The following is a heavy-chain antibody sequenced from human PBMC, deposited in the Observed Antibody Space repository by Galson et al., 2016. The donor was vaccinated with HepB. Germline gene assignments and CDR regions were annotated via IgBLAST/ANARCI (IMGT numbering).Heavy chain of an antibody. J-gene: IGHJ5*02. V-gene: IGHV1-46*01. CDR2: INPSNFTT. CDR3: ALALYRTNPPNAPPPFDA. CDR1: GYTFTKYY. D-gene: IGHD3-16*01. Sequence: SVKVSCKASGYTFTKYYMHWVRQAPGQGLEWMGIINPSNFTTNYAEKFQGRVTMTRDTSTSTVYMELSSLKSDDTAVYYGALALYRTNPPNAPPPFDARGQGTLVTVSS.